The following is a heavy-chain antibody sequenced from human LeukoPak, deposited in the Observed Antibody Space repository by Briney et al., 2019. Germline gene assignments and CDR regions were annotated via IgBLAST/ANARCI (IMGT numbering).Heavy chain of an antibody. CDR1: GFTFNYFW. J-gene: IGHJ4*02. V-gene: IGHV3-7*01. Sequence: GGSLRLSCVASGFTFNYFWMGWVRQAPGGGLEWVANIHREGSEDHYANSVKGRFTIARDNAKNSVHLQMNSLRVEDTAIYYCVRDKGGRRLRGAADYWGQGTLLTVSS. D-gene: IGHD3-10*01. CDR2: IHREGSED. CDR3: VRDKGGRRLRGAADY.